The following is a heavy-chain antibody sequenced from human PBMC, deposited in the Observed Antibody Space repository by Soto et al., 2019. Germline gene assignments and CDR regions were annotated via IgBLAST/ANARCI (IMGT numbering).Heavy chain of an antibody. CDR1: RFDFSSYE. CDR2: VSLTGDRT. J-gene: IGHJ4*02. D-gene: IGHD2-8*01. Sequence: GGSLRLFCVASRFDFSSYEMSWVRQAAGKGLEWVSRVSLTGDRTNYAGSVKGRFTVSRDNFKNALYLEMDSLRPDDTAIYYCARGGGYCTPTRCAIDSWGRVTPVTVS. V-gene: IGHV3-23*01. CDR3: ARGGGYCTPTRCAIDS.